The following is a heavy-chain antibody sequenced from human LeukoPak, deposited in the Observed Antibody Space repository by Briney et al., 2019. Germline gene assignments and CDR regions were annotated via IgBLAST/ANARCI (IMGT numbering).Heavy chain of an antibody. D-gene: IGHD2/OR15-2a*01. V-gene: IGHV3-21*01. CDR1: GFTFTTYS. J-gene: IGHJ4*02. CDR2: TSSSSSYI. CDR3: ARASMLATAFDF. Sequence: GGSLRLSCAASGFTFTTYSMSWVRQAPGKGLEWVSSTSSSSSYIYYADSVRGRFTISRDNAKNSLHLQMNSQSAEDSAVYYCARASMLATAFDFWGQGTLVTVSS.